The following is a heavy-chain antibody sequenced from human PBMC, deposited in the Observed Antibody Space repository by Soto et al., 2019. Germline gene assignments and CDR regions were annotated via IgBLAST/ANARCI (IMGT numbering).Heavy chain of an antibody. Sequence: QVQLVQSGAEVKKPGSSVKVSCKASGGTFSSYAISWVRQAPGQGLEWMGGIIPIFGTANYAQKFQGRVTITADESTSTAYMELSSLRSEDTAVYYCARGIAAAGTTYYYGMDVWGQGTTVTVPS. J-gene: IGHJ6*02. CDR1: GGTFSSYA. V-gene: IGHV1-69*01. CDR3: ARGIAAAGTTYYYGMDV. CDR2: IIPIFGTA. D-gene: IGHD6-13*01.